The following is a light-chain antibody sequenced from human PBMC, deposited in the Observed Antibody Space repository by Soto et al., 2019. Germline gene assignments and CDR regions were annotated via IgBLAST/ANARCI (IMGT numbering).Light chain of an antibody. CDR2: KDS. CDR3: QSADSSGTYYV. CDR1: ALPKQY. J-gene: IGLJ1*01. V-gene: IGLV3-25*02. Sequence: SYELTQPPSVSVSPGQTARITCSGDALPKQYAYWYQQKPGQAPVLVIYKDSERPSGIPERFSGSSSGTTVTLTISGVQAEDEADYYCQSADSSGTYYVFGTGNKVTGL.